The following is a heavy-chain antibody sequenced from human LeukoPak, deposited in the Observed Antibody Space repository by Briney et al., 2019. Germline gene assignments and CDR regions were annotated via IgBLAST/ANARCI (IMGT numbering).Heavy chain of an antibody. CDR3: ARGTGSSWYGGPFDS. CDR1: GGSLSGYY. D-gene: IGHD6-13*01. V-gene: IGHV4-34*01. J-gene: IGHJ4*02. CDR2: INHSGST. Sequence: SETLSLTCAVYGGSLSGYYWSWIRQPPGKGLEWMGEINHSGSTNYNPSLKSRVTTSVDTSKNQFSLKLSSVTAADTAVYYCARGTGSSWYGGPFDSWGQGTLVTVSS.